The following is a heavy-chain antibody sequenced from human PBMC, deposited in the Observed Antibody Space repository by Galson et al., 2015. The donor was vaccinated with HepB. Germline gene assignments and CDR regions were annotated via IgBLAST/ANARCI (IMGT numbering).Heavy chain of an antibody. J-gene: IGHJ6*02. V-gene: IGHV4-39*01. CDR2: VHSSGVT. CDR3: VRALGGSYFYGMDV. CDR1: GASISVSTFY. Sequence: ETLSLTCSVSGASISVSTFYWVWIRQTPVKGLEWIGNVHSSGVTYYNPSLNNRVTVSGDTAKNQFSLRVGSVAAADTAVYYCVRALGGSYFYGMDVWGQGTTVIVSS.